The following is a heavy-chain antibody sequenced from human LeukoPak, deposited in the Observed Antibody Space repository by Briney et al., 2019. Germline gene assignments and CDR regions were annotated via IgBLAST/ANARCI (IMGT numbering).Heavy chain of an antibody. CDR1: GYTFIGYY. J-gene: IGHJ5*02. V-gene: IGHV1-2*02. CDR3: ARDRGWLRLFKHFDP. D-gene: IGHD5-12*01. CDR2: INPNSGGT. Sequence: ASVKVSCKASGYTFIGYYMHWVRQAPGQGLEWMGWINPNSGGTNYAQKFQGRVTMTRDTSISTAYMELSRLRSDDTAVYYCARDRGWLRLFKHFDPWGQGTLVTVSS.